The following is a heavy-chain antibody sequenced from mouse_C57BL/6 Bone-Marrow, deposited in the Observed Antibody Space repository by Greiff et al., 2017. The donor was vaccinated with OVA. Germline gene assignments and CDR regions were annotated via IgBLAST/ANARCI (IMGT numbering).Heavy chain of an antibody. CDR3: AREGAYYGRDYAMDY. J-gene: IGHJ4*01. V-gene: IGHV1-76*01. Sequence: QVQLQQSGAELVRPGASVKLSCKASGYTFTDYYINWVKQRPGQGLEWIARIYPGSGNTYYNEKFKGKATLTAEKSSSTAYMQLSSLTSEDSAVYFCAREGAYYGRDYAMDYWGQGTSVTVSS. D-gene: IGHD1-1*01. CDR2: IYPGSGNT. CDR1: GYTFTDYY.